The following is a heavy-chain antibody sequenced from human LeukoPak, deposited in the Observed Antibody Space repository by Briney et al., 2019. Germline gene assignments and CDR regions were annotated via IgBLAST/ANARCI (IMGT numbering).Heavy chain of an antibody. CDR2: IKQDGSDK. CDR1: GFTYSSYW. D-gene: IGHD6-13*01. V-gene: IGHV3-7*01. J-gene: IGHJ4*02. Sequence: GGSLRLSCEVSGFTYSSYWMNWIRQAPGKGLEWVANIKQDGSDKYYVDSVKGRFTISRDNAKNSLYLQMNSLRAEDTAVYYCAIIPRAAAGPSARSPFHYWGQGTLVTVSS. CDR3: AIIPRAAAGPSARSPFHY.